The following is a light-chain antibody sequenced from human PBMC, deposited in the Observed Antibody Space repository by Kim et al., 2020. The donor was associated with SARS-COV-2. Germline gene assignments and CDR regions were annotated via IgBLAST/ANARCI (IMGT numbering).Light chain of an antibody. V-gene: IGLV2-14*03. Sequence: QSITISCTGTSSDVGSYNDVSWYQQHPDKAPKLMIYAVSNRPSGVSNRFSGSKSGNTASLTISGLQAEDEADYYCSSYTRSSSNYVFGTGTKVTVL. J-gene: IGLJ1*01. CDR2: AVS. CDR3: SSYTRSSSNYV. CDR1: SSDVGSYND.